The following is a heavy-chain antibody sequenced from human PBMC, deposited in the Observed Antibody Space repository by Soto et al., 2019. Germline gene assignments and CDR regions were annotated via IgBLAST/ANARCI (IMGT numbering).Heavy chain of an antibody. CDR3: ATSRIAARLAWDY. CDR1: GFTFSSYA. J-gene: IGHJ4*02. V-gene: IGHV3-23*01. CDR2: ISGSGGST. D-gene: IGHD6-6*01. Sequence: QAGGSLRLSCAASGFTFSSYAMSWVRQAPGKGLEWVSAISGSGGSTYYADSVKGRFTISRDNSKNTLYLQMNSLRAEDTAVYYCATSRIAARLAWDYWGQGTLVTVSS.